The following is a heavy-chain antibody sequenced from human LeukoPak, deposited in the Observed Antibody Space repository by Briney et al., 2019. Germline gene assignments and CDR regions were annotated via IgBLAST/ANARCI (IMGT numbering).Heavy chain of an antibody. CDR3: ARHSHRSRGYSYGYGYYFDY. CDR2: IYHSGST. J-gene: IGHJ4*02. D-gene: IGHD5-18*01. Sequence: KPSETLSLTCAVSGYSISSGYYWGWIRQPPGKGLEWTGSIYHSGSTYYNPSLKSRVTISVDTSKNQFSLKLSSVTAADTAAYYCARHSHRSRGYSYGYGYYFDYWGQGTLVTVSS. V-gene: IGHV4-38-2*01. CDR1: GYSISSGYY.